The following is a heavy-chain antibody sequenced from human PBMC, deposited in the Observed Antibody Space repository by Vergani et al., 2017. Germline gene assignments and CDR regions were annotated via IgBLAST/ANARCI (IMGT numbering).Heavy chain of an antibody. J-gene: IGHJ5*02. D-gene: IGHD4-11*01. V-gene: IGHV3-73*01. CDR1: GFTFSGSA. Sequence: EVQLVESGGGLVQPGGSLKLSCAASGFTFSGSAMHWVRQASGKGLEWVGRIRSKANSYATAYAASVKGRFTISRDDSKNTAYLQMNSLKTEDTAVYYCTRSDDYIWDWFDPWGQGTLVTVSS. CDR3: TRSDDYIWDWFDP. CDR2: IRSKANSYAT.